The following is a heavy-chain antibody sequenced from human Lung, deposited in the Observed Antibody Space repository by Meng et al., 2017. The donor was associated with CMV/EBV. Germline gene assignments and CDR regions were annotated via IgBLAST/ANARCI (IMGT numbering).Heavy chain of an antibody. CDR3: ARGVIASNYYYYGMEF. CDR2: IYYSGST. CDR1: GGSISSSSYY. Sequence: SETLSLTCTVSGGSISSSSYYWGWIRQPPGKGLEWIGSIYYSGSTYYNPSLKSRVTISVDTSKNQFSLKLSSVTAADTAVYYCARGVIASNYYYYGMEFWGQGTXVTVSS. D-gene: IGHD2/OR15-2a*01. V-gene: IGHV4-39*07. J-gene: IGHJ6*02.